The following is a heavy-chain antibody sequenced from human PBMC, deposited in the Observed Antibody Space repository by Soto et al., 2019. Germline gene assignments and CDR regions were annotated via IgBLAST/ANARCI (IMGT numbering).Heavy chain of an antibody. Sequence: SVKVSCKASGFTFTSSAVQWVRQARGQRLEWIGWIVVGSGNTNYAQKFQERVTITRDMSTSTAYMELSSLRSEDTAVYYCAAALNDSGDYDDYWGQGTLVTVSS. CDR2: IVVGSGNT. V-gene: IGHV1-58*01. D-gene: IGHD4-17*01. CDR1: GFTFTSSA. CDR3: AAALNDSGDYDDY. J-gene: IGHJ4*02.